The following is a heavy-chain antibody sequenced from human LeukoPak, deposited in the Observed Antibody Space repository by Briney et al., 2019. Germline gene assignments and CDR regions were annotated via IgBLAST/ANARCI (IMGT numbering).Heavy chain of an antibody. CDR2: INDSGSS. CDR3: SRGVYYYSSGYQDS. V-gene: IGHV4-34*01. J-gene: IGHJ4*02. Sequence: PSETLSLTCAVYGGSFSGYYWSWIRQPPGKGLEWVGEINDSGSSNYNPSLKSRVTISVDRSKNQFSLWLSSVTAADTALYYCSRGVYYYSSGYQDSWGQGTVVTVSS. D-gene: IGHD3-22*01. CDR1: GGSFSGYY.